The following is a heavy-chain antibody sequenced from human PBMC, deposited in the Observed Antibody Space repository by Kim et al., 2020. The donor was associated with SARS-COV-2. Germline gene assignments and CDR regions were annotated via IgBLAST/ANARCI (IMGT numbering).Heavy chain of an antibody. D-gene: IGHD6-19*01. J-gene: IGHJ4*02. V-gene: IGHV4-38-2*02. CDR2: IYHSGST. Sequence: SESLSLTCTVSGYSISSGYYWGWIRQPPGKGLEWIGSIYHSGSTYYNPSLKSRVTISVDTSKNQFSLKLSSVTAADTAVYYCARHDGQWLVPAFFDYWGQGTLVTVSS. CDR3: ARHDGQWLVPAFFDY. CDR1: GYSISSGYY.